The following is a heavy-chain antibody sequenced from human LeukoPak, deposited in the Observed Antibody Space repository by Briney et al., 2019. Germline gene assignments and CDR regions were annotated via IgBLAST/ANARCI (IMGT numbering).Heavy chain of an antibody. J-gene: IGHJ4*02. V-gene: IGHV1-18*01. Sequence: RASVKVSCKASGYTFTNYGFNWVRQAPGQGLEWMGNSAYNGNTNYAQKFQDRVTMTTDISTSTAYMELRSLRSDDTAVYYCARYNSMFRGVTTSDYCGQATLVTVSS. CDR3: ARYNSMFRGVTTSDY. D-gene: IGHD3-10*01. CDR2: NSAYNGNT. CDR1: GYTFTNYG.